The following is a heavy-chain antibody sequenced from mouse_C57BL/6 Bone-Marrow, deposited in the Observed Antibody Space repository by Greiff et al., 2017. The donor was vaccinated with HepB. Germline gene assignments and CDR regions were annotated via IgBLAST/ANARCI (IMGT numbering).Heavy chain of an antibody. J-gene: IGHJ4*01. V-gene: IGHV5-12*01. D-gene: IGHD1-1*01. CDR1: GFTFSDYY. CDR2: ISNGGGST. Sequence: LQQSGGGLVQPGGSLKLSCAASGFTFSDYYMYWVRQTPEKRLEWVAYISNGGGSTYYPDTVKGRFTISRDNAKNTLYLQMSRLKSEDTAMYYCARQGYYGRAMDYWGQGTSVTVSS. CDR3: ARQGYYGRAMDY.